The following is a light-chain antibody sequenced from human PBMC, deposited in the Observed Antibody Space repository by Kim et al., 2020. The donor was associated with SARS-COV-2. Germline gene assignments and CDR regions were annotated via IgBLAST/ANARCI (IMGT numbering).Light chain of an antibody. CDR3: SAWDNSLLGWV. Sequence: QAGLTQPPSVSKGLGQTATLTCTGNSYNVAFQGASWLQQHQGHPPKLLSYRTNNRPSGISERFSASRSGNTSSLTITGLQPEDEADYYCSAWDNSLLGWVFGGGTQLTVL. CDR2: RTN. V-gene: IGLV10-54*01. CDR1: SYNVAFQG. J-gene: IGLJ3*02.